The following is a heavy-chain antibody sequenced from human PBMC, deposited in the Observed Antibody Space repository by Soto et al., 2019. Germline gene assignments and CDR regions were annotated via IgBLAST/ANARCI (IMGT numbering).Heavy chain of an antibody. J-gene: IGHJ4*02. D-gene: IGHD6-13*01. Sequence: EVQLLESGGGLVQPGGSLRLSCAASGFTFSSYAMSWVRQAPGKGLEWVSAISGSGGSTYYEDSVKGRFTISRDNSKNTLYRKMNSLRAEDTGVYYCAKVARPDFAGYSCLIFDYWGRGTLVTFSS. CDR2: ISGSGGST. V-gene: IGHV3-23*01. CDR3: AKVARPDFAGYSCLIFDY. CDR1: GFTFSSYA.